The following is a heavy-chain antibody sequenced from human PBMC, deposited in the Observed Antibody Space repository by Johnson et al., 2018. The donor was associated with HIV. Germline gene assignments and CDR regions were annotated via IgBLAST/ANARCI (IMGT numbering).Heavy chain of an antibody. J-gene: IGHJ3*02. CDR2: ISWNGGTI. D-gene: IGHD2-2*01. V-gene: IGHV3-9*01. Sequence: VQLVESGGGLVQPGRSLRLSCAASGFTFDDYAIHWVRQAPGKGLEWVSGISWNGGTIGYADSVKGRVTISRDNAKNSLYLQMNSLRAEDTAVYYCARASCEDSSTSCYLGPAAFDAFDIWGQGTMVTVSS. CDR1: GFTFDDYA. CDR3: ARASCEDSSTSCYLGPAAFDAFDI.